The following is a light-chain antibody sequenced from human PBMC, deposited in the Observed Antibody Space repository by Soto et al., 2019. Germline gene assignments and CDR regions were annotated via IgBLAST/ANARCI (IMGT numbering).Light chain of an antibody. CDR2: DVS. CDR3: CSYTTSNTRQIV. CDR1: SSDVGGYNY. J-gene: IGLJ1*01. V-gene: IGLV2-14*01. Sequence: LSEPGSVSGSLSQSVTISSTETSSDVGGYNYVSWYQQQPGKAPKFMIYDVSNRPSGVSNRFSGSKSGNTASLTISGLQAEDEADYYCCSYTTSNTRQIVFGTGTKVTVL.